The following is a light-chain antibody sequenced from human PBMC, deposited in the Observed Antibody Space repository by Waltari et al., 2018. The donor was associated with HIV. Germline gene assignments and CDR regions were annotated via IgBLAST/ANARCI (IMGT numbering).Light chain of an antibody. V-gene: IGLV2-14*01. CDR2: EVN. CDR1: TSDVGAYNY. Sequence: QSALTQPPSASGSPGQSVTISCTGKTSDVGAYNYVSWYQQHPGKAPKLMIYEVNNRPSGISNRFSGSKSGNTASLTISGLQAEDEADYYCSSHTTSSTLYVFGTGTKVTVL. CDR3: SSHTTSSTLYV. J-gene: IGLJ1*01.